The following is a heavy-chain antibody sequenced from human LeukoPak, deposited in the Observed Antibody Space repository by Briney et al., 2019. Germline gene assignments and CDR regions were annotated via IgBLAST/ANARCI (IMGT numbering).Heavy chain of an antibody. V-gene: IGHV3-64*01. CDR3: AKSASGYLPDYYYYMDV. Sequence: PGGSLRLSCAASGFTFSSYAMHWVRQAPGRGLEYVSAISSNGGSTYYANSVKSRFTISRDNSKNTLYLQMGRLRAEDMAVYYCAKSASGYLPDYYYYMDVWGKGTTVTVSS. J-gene: IGHJ6*03. CDR2: ISSNGGST. CDR1: GFTFSSYA. D-gene: IGHD3-3*01.